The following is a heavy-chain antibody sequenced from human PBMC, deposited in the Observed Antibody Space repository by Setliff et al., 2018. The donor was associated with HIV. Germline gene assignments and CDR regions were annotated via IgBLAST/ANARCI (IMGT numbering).Heavy chain of an antibody. J-gene: IGHJ6*03. CDR2: ISAYNGNT. V-gene: IGHV1-18*01. CDR3: GRDILERGYYYYYMDV. Sequence: GASVKVSCKASGYTFTDYGISWVRQAPGQGLEWMGWISAYNGNTKYAQKFQGRVTMTTHTSTNTAYMELRSLRSDDTAVYYCGRDILERGYYYYYMDVWGKGTTVTVSS. D-gene: IGHD3-3*01. CDR1: GYTFTDYG.